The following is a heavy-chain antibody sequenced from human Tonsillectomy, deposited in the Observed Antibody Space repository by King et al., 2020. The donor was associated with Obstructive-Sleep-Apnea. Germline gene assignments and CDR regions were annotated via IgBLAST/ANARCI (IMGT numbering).Heavy chain of an antibody. CDR2: ISYDVSNK. CDR3: ARGGAYYYDSSGYLIDY. J-gene: IGHJ4*02. D-gene: IGHD3-22*01. V-gene: IGHV3-30*04. CDR1: GFTFSSYA. Sequence: VQLVESGGGVVQPGRSLRLSCAASGFTFSSYAMHWVRQAPGKGLEWVAVISYDVSNKYYADSVKGRFTISRDNSKNTLYLQMNSLRAEDTAVYYCARGGAYYYDSSGYLIDYWGQGTLVTVSS.